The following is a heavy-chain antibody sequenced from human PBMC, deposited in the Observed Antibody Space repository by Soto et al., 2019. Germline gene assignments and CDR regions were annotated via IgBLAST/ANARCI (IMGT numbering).Heavy chain of an antibody. CDR3: ARGPRGCSGGSCYRNWFDP. V-gene: IGHV4-34*01. J-gene: IGHJ5*02. CDR2: INHSGST. D-gene: IGHD2-15*01. Sequence: SETLSLTCAVYGGSFSGYYWSWIRQPSGKGLEWIGEINHSGSTNYNPSLKSRVTISVDTSKNQFSLKLSSVTAADTAVYYCARGPRGCSGGSCYRNWFDPWGQGTLVTVSS. CDR1: GGSFSGYY.